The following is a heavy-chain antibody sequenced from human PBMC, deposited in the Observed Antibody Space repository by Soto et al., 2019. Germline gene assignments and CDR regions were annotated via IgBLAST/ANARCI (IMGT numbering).Heavy chain of an antibody. CDR1: GFIFTSAV. J-gene: IGHJ4*02. CDR3: STGDY. CDR2: INSKAAGGTI. Sequence: EVQLVESGGGLVKPGGSRRLSCAASGFIFTSAVMSWVRQTPGKGLEWVARINSKAAGGTIDYAAPVKDRFTIARDDFQNTVSLHLDSLKDEDTGLYYCSTGDYWGEGILVTVSS. V-gene: IGHV3-15*01.